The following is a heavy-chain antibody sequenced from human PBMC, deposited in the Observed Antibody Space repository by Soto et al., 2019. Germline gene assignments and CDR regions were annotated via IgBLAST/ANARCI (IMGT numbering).Heavy chain of an antibody. Sequence: GPEVKKPWDSVKVSCKASGYTFISHGISWVRQAPGQGLEWMGRISAFNGNTNYAQKVQGRVTMTTDTFMSTAYMELRSLRSDDTAVYFCAREDTAVALDYWGQGTLVSVSS. V-gene: IGHV1-18*01. D-gene: IGHD5-18*01. CDR3: AREDTAVALDY. CDR1: GYTFISHG. J-gene: IGHJ4*02. CDR2: ISAFNGNT.